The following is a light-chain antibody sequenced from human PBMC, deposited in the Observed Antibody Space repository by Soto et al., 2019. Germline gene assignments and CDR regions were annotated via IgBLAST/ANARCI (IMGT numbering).Light chain of an antibody. CDR1: TSDVGRYNY. CDR3: NSYTTGTTWV. Sequence: QSALTQPASVSGSPGQSITISCTGTTSDVGRYNYVSWHQQHPGKAPKLLIFDVSNRPSGVSDRFSGSKSGNTASLTISGLQAEDEADYYCNSYTTGTTWVFGGGTKETVL. J-gene: IGLJ3*02. V-gene: IGLV2-14*01. CDR2: DVS.